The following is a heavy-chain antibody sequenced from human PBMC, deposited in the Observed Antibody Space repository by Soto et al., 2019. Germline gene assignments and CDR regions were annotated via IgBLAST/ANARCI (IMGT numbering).Heavy chain of an antibody. J-gene: IGHJ3*02. Sequence: EVQLVESGGGLVQPGGSLRLSCAASGFTFSSYSMNWVRQAPGKGLEWVSYISSSSSTIYYADSVKGRFTISRDNAKNSLYLQMNSLRDEDTAVYYCARDHDSSGWYDASDIWGQGTMVTVSS. CDR2: ISSSSSTI. D-gene: IGHD6-19*01. CDR1: GFTFSSYS. CDR3: ARDHDSSGWYDASDI. V-gene: IGHV3-48*02.